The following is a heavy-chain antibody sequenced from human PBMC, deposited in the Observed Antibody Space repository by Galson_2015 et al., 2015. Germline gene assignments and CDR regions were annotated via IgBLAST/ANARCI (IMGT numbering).Heavy chain of an antibody. CDR1: GFTFSSYA. J-gene: IGHJ4*01. CDR2: ISGSGGST. Sequence: SLRLSCAASGFTFSSYAMRWVRQAPGKGLEWVSAISGSGGSTYYADSVKGRFTISRDNSKNTLYLQMNSLRAGDTAVYYCAKGQPPTRKDRCGRSDYSGHGSQGTVSS. CDR3: AKGQPPTRKDRCGRSDY. D-gene: IGHD1-14*01. V-gene: IGHV3-23*01.